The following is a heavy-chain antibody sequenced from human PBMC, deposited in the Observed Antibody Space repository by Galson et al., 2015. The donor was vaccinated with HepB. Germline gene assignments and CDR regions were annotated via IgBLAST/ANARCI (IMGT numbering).Heavy chain of an antibody. CDR3: ARGPTYYDILTGYSGDAFEI. CDR1: GFSFSSYA. J-gene: IGHJ3*02. D-gene: IGHD3-9*01. Sequence: SLRLSCAASGFSFSSYAMNWVRQAPGKGLEWVSALSGSGSSTYSADSVKGRFTISRDNSKSTLYLQMNSLRAEDTAVYYCARGPTYYDILTGYSGDAFEIWGQGTKVTVSS. V-gene: IGHV3-23*01. CDR2: LSGSGSST.